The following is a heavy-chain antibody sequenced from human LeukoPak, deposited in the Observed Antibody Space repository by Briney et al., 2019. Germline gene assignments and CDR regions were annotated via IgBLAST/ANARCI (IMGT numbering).Heavy chain of an antibody. J-gene: IGHJ4*02. V-gene: IGHV1-58*02. CDR2: IVVGSGNT. CDR1: GLTFTSSA. D-gene: IGHD6-6*01. CDR3: ARDRIAARPGGDFDY. Sequence: SVTVSCKASGLTFTSSAMQWARQARGQRLEWIGWIVVGSGNTNYAQKFQERVTITRDMSTSTAYMELSSLRSEDTAVYYCARDRIAARPGGDFDYWGQRTLVTVSS.